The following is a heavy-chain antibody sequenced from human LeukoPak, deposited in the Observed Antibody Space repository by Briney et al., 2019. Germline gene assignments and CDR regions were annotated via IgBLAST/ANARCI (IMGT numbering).Heavy chain of an antibody. D-gene: IGHD6-13*01. CDR1: GFTFSSYG. CDR3: AKTAAVDYYYYYMDV. CDR2: IRYDGSNK. Sequence: GGSLRLSCAAPGFTFSSYGMHWVRQAPGKGLEWVAFIRYDGSNKYYADSVKGRFTISRDNSKNTLYLQMNSLRAEDTAVYYCAKTAAVDYYYYYMDVWGKGTTVTVSS. V-gene: IGHV3-30*02. J-gene: IGHJ6*03.